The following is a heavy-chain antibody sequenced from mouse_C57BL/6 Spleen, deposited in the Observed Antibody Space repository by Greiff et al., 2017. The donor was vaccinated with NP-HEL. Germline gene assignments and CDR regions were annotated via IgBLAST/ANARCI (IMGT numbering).Heavy chain of an antibody. CDR3: ARERNLLKYFDV. J-gene: IGHJ1*03. Sequence: DVMLVESEGGLVQPGRSLKLSCTASGFTFSDYYMAWVRQVPEKGLEWVANINYDGSSTYYLDSLKSRFIISRDNAKNILYLQMSSLKSEDTATYYCARERNLLKYFDVWGTGTTVTVSS. D-gene: IGHD2-1*01. CDR1: GFTFSDYY. V-gene: IGHV5-16*01. CDR2: INYDGSST.